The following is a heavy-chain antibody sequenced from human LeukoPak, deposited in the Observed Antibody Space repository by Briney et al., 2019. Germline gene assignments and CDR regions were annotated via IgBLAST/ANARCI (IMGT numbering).Heavy chain of an antibody. V-gene: IGHV4-59*12. Sequence: SETLSLTCTVSGGSLSNYYWSWIRQPPGKGLEWIGYIYYSGSTNYNPSLKSRVTMSVDTSKNQFSLKLSSVTAADTAVYYCARDLTYAFDIWGQGTMVTVSS. CDR1: GGSLSNYY. CDR2: IYYSGST. CDR3: ARDLTYAFDI. J-gene: IGHJ3*02. D-gene: IGHD3-9*01.